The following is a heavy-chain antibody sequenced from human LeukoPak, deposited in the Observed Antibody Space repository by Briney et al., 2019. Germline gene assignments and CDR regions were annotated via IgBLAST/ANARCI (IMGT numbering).Heavy chain of an antibody. CDR1: GGSISGYC. V-gene: IGHV4-59*01. Sequence: PSETLSLTCTVSGGSISGYCRSWLRQPPGKGLEWIGYIYHSGFTHYNPSLGSRLTIAVDTSRNQFSLKLTSATAADTAMYYCARDQRCSRFDGGCDQWYFDLWGRGTLVTVSS. J-gene: IGHJ2*01. CDR3: ARDQRCSRFDGGCDQWYFDL. CDR2: IYHSGFT. D-gene: IGHD5-12*01.